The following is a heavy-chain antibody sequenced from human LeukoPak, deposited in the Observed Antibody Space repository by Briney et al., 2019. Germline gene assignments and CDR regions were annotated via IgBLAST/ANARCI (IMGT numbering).Heavy chain of an antibody. CDR2: ISGSGGST. CDR3: APERGIVVVPAVDY. Sequence: GGSLRLSCAASGFTFSSYAVSWVRQAPGKGLEWVSAISGSGGSTYYADSVKGRFTISRDNSKNTLYLQMNSLRAEDTAAYYCAPERGIVVVPAVDYWGQGTLVTVSS. CDR1: GFTFSSYA. V-gene: IGHV3-23*01. D-gene: IGHD2-2*01. J-gene: IGHJ4*02.